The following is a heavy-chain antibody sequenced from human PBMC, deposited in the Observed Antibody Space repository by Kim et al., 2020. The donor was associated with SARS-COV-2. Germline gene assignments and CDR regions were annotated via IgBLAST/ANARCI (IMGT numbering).Heavy chain of an antibody. J-gene: IGHJ3*02. V-gene: IGHV3-33*05. CDR2: ISYDGSNK. CDR1: GFTFSSYG. Sequence: GGSLRLSCAASGFTFSSYGMHWVRQAPGKGLEWVAVISYDGSNKYYADSVKGRFTISRDNSKNTLYLQMNSLRAEDTAVYYCASAREYFDWLSPFDIWGQGTMVTVSS. D-gene: IGHD3-9*01. CDR3: ASAREYFDWLSPFDI.